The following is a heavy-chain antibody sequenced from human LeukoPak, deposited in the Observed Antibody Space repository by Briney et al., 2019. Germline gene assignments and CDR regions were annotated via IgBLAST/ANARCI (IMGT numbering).Heavy chain of an antibody. CDR2: IYTSGGT. J-gene: IGHJ6*03. CDR3: ARDLPYDFWSGYYYYYMDV. D-gene: IGHD3-3*01. CDR1: GGSISSYY. V-gene: IGHV4-4*07. Sequence: SETLSLTCTVSGGSISSYYWSWIRQPAGKGLEWIGRIYTSGGTNYNPSLKSRVTMSVDTSKNQFSLKLSSVTAADTAVYYCARDLPYDFWSGYYYYYMDVWGKGTTVTVSS.